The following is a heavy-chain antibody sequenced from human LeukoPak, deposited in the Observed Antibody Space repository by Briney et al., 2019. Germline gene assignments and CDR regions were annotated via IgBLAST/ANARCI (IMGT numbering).Heavy chain of an antibody. CDR2: IRGKGDNYST. CDR1: GFTFSSYE. V-gene: IGHV3-73*01. CDR3: RGAYYDSGGPEYYFDY. J-gene: IGHJ4*02. D-gene: IGHD3-22*01. Sequence: GGSMRLSCAASGFTFSSYEMNWVRHAPRKGLEWVGPIRGKGDNYSTAYAASVKGRFTISRDDSKNTAYLQMNSLKTEDTAVYYCRGAYYDSGGPEYYFDYWGQGTLVTVSS.